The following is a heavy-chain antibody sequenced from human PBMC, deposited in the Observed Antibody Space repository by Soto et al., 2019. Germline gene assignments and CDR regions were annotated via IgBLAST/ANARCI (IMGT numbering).Heavy chain of an antibody. CDR2: TYYRSKWHS. V-gene: IGHV6-1*01. CDR1: GDSVSSKNAA. J-gene: IGHJ4*02. Sequence: SQTLSLTCDISGDSVSSKNAAWNWIRQSPSRGLEWLGRTYYRSKWHSGYAVSVRSRVSISPDTFKNRFSLQLNSVTPDDTAVYYCARSGPGGYIDHWGRGTLVTVSS. CDR3: ARSGPGGYIDH. D-gene: IGHD2-15*01.